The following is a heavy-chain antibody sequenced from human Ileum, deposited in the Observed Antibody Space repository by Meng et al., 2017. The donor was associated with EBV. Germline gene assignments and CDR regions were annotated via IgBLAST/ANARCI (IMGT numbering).Heavy chain of an antibody. CDR2: IYYSGTT. V-gene: IGHV4-39*07. J-gene: IGHJ4*02. CDR1: GGYCSSRKYY. Sequence: QLQRQESGTGLVKPSETRSLTCSGSGGYCSSRKYYWGWIRQPAGKALEWIASIYYSGTTYYHPSLQSRVSISVDKSKTQVFLNRTSMTAADTAVYYCASRELAPFDYWGQGTLVTVSS. CDR3: ASRELAPFDY. D-gene: IGHD1-26*01.